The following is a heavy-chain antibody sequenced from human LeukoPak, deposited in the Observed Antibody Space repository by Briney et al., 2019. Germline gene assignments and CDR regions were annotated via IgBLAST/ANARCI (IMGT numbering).Heavy chain of an antibody. V-gene: IGHV1-69*04. CDR1: GGTFSSYA. Sequence: SVKVSCTASGGTFSSYAISWVRQAPGQGLEWMGRIIPIFGIANYAQKFQGRVTITADKSTSTAYMELSSLRSEDTAVYYCARDSGYSYGYYFDYWGQGTLVTVSS. J-gene: IGHJ4*02. CDR2: IIPIFGIA. D-gene: IGHD5-18*01. CDR3: ARDSGYSYGYYFDY.